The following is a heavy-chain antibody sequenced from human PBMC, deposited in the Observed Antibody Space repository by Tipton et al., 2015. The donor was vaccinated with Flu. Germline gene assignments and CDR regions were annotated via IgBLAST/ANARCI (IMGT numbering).Heavy chain of an antibody. CDR3: ARWGSSGDVVI. CDR2: MYHSGST. D-gene: IGHD6-19*01. V-gene: IGHV4-38-2*02. J-gene: IGHJ3*02. CDR1: AYSISSAHY. Sequence: TLSLTCTVSAYSISSAHYWAWIRQPPGKGLEWIGSMYHSGSTYHNPSLKSRVTISVDTSKNQFSLKLSSVTAADMAVYYCARWGSSGDVVIWGQGTMVTVSS.